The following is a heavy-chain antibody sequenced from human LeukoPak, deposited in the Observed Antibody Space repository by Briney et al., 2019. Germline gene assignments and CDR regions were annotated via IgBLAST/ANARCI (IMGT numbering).Heavy chain of an antibody. CDR1: GFTSSSYA. D-gene: IGHD3-10*01. J-gene: IGHJ3*02. CDR2: ISYDGSNK. V-gene: IGHV3-30*04. CDR3: GRTRDYYGSGSYYNYAFDI. Sequence: GGSLRLSCAASGFTSSSYATHWVRQAPGKGLEWVAVISYDGSNKYYADSVKGRFTISRDNSKNTLYLQMNGLRAEETAVYYCGRTRDYYGSGSYYNYAFDIWGQGTMVTVSS.